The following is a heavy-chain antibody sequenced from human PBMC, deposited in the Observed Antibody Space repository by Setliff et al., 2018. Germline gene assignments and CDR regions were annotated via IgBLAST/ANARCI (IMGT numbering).Heavy chain of an antibody. D-gene: IGHD3-10*01. CDR3: ATDGPVLNGDYIS. J-gene: IGHJ5*02. Sequence: KPSETLSLTCAAYGGTFSDYYWDWIRQSPEKGLEWIGTIYQNGITYYNPSVKSRVTISVDKSKNQFSLSLRSVTAADTAVYYCATDGPVLNGDYISWGQGTLVTVSS. CDR1: GGTFSDYY. CDR2: IYQNGIT. V-gene: IGHV4-34*01.